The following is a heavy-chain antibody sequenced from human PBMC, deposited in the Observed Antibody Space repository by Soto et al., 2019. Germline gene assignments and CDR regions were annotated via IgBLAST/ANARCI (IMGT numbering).Heavy chain of an antibody. V-gene: IGHV4-31*03. CDR1: GGSISSGRYY. D-gene: IGHD2-15*01. CDR2: IYYSGST. Sequence: QVQLQESGPGLVKPSQTLSLTCTVSGGSISSGRYYWSWIRQHPGKGLEWIGYIYYSGSTYYNPSLKSRVTISVDTSKNQFSLKLSSVTAADTSVYYCARALDIVVVVAAQNWIDPSGQGTLVTVSS. CDR3: ARALDIVVVVAAQNWIDP. J-gene: IGHJ5*02.